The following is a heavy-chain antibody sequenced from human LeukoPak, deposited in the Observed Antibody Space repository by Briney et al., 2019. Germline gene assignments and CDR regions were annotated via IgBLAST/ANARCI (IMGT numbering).Heavy chain of an antibody. J-gene: IGHJ4*02. CDR1: GYTFTSYD. V-gene: IGHV1-8*01. CDR2: MSPNSGDT. D-gene: IGHD7-27*01. Sequence: GASVKVSCKASGYTFTSYDFNWVRQATGQRPEWMGWMSPNSGDTGYAQKFQDRVTMTRNTSISTAYMELSSLRSDDTAVYYCARGPPNGGYDSWGPGTLVTVSS. CDR3: ARGPPNGGYDS.